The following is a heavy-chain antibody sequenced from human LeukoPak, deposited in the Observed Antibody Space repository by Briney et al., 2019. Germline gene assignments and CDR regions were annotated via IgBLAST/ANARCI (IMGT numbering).Heavy chain of an antibody. CDR3: ARDSTGHGYEEWS. V-gene: IGHV3-7*01. D-gene: IGHD5-18*01. Sequence: PGGSLRLSCVASGFTFSSYWMSWVRQAPGKGLEWVANIKQDGSENFYVDSVKGRFTISRDNAKNSLYLQMNSLRAEDTAVYYCARDSTGHGYEEWSWGQGTLVTVSS. J-gene: IGHJ5*02. CDR2: IKQDGSEN. CDR1: GFTFSSYW.